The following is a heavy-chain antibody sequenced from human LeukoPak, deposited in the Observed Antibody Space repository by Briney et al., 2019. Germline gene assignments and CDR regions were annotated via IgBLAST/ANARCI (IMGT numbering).Heavy chain of an antibody. CDR2: ISSSGSTI. CDR3: ARDQDRGSGYLFNVPYLHY. CDR1: GFTFSDYY. V-gene: IGHV3-11*01. J-gene: IGHJ4*02. D-gene: IGHD5-12*01. Sequence: GGSLRLSCAASGFTFSDYYMSWIRQAPGKGLEWVSYISSSGSTIYYADSVKGRFTISRDNAKNSLYLQMNSLRAEDTAVYYCARDQDRGSGYLFNVPYLHYWGQGTLVTVSS.